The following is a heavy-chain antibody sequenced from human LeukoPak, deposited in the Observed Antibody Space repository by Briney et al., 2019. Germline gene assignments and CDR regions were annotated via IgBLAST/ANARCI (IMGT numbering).Heavy chain of an antibody. V-gene: IGHV5-51*01. CDR2: IYPGDSDT. D-gene: IGHD3-10*01. Sequence: GESLKISCKGSGYSFTSYWIGWVRQMPGKGLEWMGIIYPGDSDTRYSPSFQGQVTISADKSISTAYLQWSSLKASDTAMYYRARPVTMVRGVIMGAFDIRGQGTMVSVSS. J-gene: IGHJ3*02. CDR1: GYSFTSYW. CDR3: ARPVTMVRGVIMGAFDI.